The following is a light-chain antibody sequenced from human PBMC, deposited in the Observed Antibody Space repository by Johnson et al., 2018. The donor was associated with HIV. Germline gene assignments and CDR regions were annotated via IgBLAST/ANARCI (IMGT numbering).Light chain of an antibody. CDR2: ENN. J-gene: IGLJ1*01. CDR1: SSNIGNNY. V-gene: IGLV1-51*02. CDR3: GTLDSSLSAYV. Sequence: QSVLTQPPSVSAAPGQKVTISCSGSSSNIGNNYVSWYQQLPGTAPKLLIYENNKRPSGIPDRFSGSKSGTSATLGITGLPTGDEADYYCGTLDSSLSAYVFGTGTKVTVL.